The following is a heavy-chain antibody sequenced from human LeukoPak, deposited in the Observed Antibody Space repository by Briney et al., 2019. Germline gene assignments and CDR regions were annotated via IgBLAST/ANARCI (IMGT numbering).Heavy chain of an antibody. CDR2: ISGSGGST. CDR1: GFTFSSYA. J-gene: IGHJ4*02. CDR3: ARSNQADDY. D-gene: IGHD1-14*01. V-gene: IGHV3-23*01. Sequence: PGGSLRLSCAASGFTFSSYAMSWVRQAPGKGLEWVSAISGSGGSTYYADSVKGRFTISRDNAKNTLYLQMDSLRAEDTAIYYCARSNQADDYWGQGTLVTVSS.